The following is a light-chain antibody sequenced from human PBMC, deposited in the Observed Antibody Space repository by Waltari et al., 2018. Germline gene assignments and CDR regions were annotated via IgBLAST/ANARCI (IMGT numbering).Light chain of an antibody. CDR3: QQHYNLPLT. Sequence: DIQMTQSPSSLSASVGDRVTITCQASQDIRNYLNWYQHKPGKAPKLLIYDASTFEAGVPSRFSGSGSGTYFTFTISSLQPEDVATYYCQQHYNLPLTFGGGTKLEIK. J-gene: IGKJ4*01. V-gene: IGKV1-33*01. CDR1: QDIRNY. CDR2: DAS.